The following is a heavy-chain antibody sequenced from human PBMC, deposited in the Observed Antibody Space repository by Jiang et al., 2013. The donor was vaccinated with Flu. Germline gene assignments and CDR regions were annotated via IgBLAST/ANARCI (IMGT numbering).Heavy chain of an antibody. CDR1: GVTFSSSA. CDR3: ARSEYYHDSSGYPYPTAFDI. Sequence: SGAEVKKPGSSMKVSCMASGVTFSSSAIDWVRQAPGQGLEWMGGIIPFFGTAKYAQKFQGRVTITADESTTAAYMELSSLRSEDTAVYYCARSEYYHDSSGYPYPTAFDIWGQGTMVTVSS. V-gene: IGHV1-69*01. CDR2: IIPFFGTA. J-gene: IGHJ3*02. D-gene: IGHD3-22*01.